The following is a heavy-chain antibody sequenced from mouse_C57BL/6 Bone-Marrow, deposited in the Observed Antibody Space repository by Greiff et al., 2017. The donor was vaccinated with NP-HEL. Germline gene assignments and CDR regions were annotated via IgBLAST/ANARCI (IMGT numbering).Heavy chain of an antibody. V-gene: IGHV5-12*01. CDR2: ISNGGGST. CDR1: GFTFSDYY. Sequence: EVKVVESGGGLVQPGGSLKLSCAASGFTFSDYYMYWVRQTPEKRLEWVAYISNGGGSTYYPDTVKGRFTISRDNAKNTLYLQMSRLKSEDTAMYYCARHTYYYGSTYYYAMDYWGQGTSVTVSS. CDR3: ARHTYYYGSTYYYAMDY. J-gene: IGHJ4*01. D-gene: IGHD1-1*01.